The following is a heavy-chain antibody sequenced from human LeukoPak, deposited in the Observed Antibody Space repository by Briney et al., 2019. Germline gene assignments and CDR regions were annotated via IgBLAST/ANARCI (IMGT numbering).Heavy chain of an antibody. CDR2: IKQDGSEK. Sequence: PGGSLRLSCVVPGFNFRSNWMSWVRQAPGKGLEWVANIKQDGSEKHYVDSVKGRFTISRDNSKNSLYLQMNILRVEDTAVYYCALGSYFDYWGQGTLVTVSS. CDR1: GFNFRSNW. J-gene: IGHJ4*02. V-gene: IGHV3-7*01. D-gene: IGHD1-26*01. CDR3: ALGSYFDY.